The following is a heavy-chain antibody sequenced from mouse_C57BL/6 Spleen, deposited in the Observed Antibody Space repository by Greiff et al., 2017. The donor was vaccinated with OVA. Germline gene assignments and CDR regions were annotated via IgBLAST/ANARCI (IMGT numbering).Heavy chain of an antibody. D-gene: IGHD3-2*02. Sequence: DVQLVESGGDLVKPGGSLKLSCAASGFTFSSYGMSWVRQTPDKRLEWVATISSGGSYTYYPDSVKGRFTISRDNAKNTLYLQMSSLKSEDAAVSYCARHEAQAPYVMDYWGQGTSVTVSS. J-gene: IGHJ4*01. CDR1: GFTFSSYG. CDR3: ARHEAQAPYVMDY. CDR2: ISSGGSYT. V-gene: IGHV5-6*01.